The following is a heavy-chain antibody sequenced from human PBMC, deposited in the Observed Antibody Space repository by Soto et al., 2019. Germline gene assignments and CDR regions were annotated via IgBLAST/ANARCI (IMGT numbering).Heavy chain of an antibody. CDR3: ARLGTSHFDAFDI. CDR1: GFTFSIYW. D-gene: IGHD2-2*01. V-gene: IGHV3-74*01. J-gene: IGHJ3*02. CDR2: INSDGSST. Sequence: QPGGSLRLSCAASGFTFSIYWMHWVRQAPGKGLVWVSRINSDGSSTSYADSVKGRFTISRDNAKNTLYLQMNSLRAEDTAVYYCARLGTSHFDAFDIWGQGTMVTVSS.